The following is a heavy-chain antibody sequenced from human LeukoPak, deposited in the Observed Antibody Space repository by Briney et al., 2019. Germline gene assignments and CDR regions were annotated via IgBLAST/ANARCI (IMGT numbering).Heavy chain of an antibody. V-gene: IGHV3-30*01. CDR2: ISYDGSNK. CDR3: ARSSGSRLDY. J-gene: IGHJ4*02. D-gene: IGHD1-26*01. Sequence: GGSLRLSCAASGFTFSSYAVHWVRQAPGKGLEWVAVISYDGSNKYYADSVKGRFTISRDNSKNTLYLQMNSLRAEDTAVYYCARSSGSRLDYWGQGTLVTVSS. CDR1: GFTFSSYA.